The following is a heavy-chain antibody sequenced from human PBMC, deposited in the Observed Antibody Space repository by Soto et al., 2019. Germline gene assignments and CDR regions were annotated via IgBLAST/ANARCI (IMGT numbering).Heavy chain of an antibody. CDR1: GDSIISSDFY. Sequence: RSLTCTVSGDSIISSDFYWGWVRQPPGKGLEWIGSIFYLGSSYYNPSLKSRVTMSVDTSKSQFSLRLRSVTAADTALYFCARHSLALRKNNWFDPWGQGIMVTVSS. CDR3: ARHSLALRKNNWFDP. V-gene: IGHV4-39*01. CDR2: IFYLGSS. J-gene: IGHJ5*02. D-gene: IGHD3-3*02.